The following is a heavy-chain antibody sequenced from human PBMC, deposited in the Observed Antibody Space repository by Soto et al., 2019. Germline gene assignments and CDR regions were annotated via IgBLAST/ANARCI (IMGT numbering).Heavy chain of an antibody. J-gene: IGHJ5*02. V-gene: IGHV3-7*01. CDR2: INHDGSEK. CDR1: GFIFGTDW. CDR3: TGRGGFLSGS. D-gene: IGHD2-15*01. Sequence: ESGGGLVQPGGSLRLSCAGSGFIFGTDWMNWVRQAPGKGLEWVAIINHDGSEKYYVDSVRGRFTISRDNAKSSLYLEMNSLRAEDTAVYYCTGRGGFLSGSWGQGTLVTVSS.